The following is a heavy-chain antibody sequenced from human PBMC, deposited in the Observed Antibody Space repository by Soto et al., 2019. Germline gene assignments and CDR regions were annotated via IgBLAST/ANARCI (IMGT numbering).Heavy chain of an antibody. CDR3: ARGGPDYGDYVRLDY. Sequence: GGSLRLSCAASGFTFSSYSMNWVRQAPGKGLEWVSYISSSSSTIYYADSVKGRFTISRDNAKNSLYLQMNSLRDEDTAVYYCARGGPDYGDYVRLDYWGQGTLVTVSS. D-gene: IGHD4-17*01. CDR2: ISSSSSTI. CDR1: GFTFSSYS. V-gene: IGHV3-48*02. J-gene: IGHJ4*02.